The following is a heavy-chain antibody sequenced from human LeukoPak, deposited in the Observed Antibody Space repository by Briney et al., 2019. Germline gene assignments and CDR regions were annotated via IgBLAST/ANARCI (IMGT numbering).Heavy chain of an antibody. CDR2: IYYSGST. CDR3: ARARRNYDILTGYSPPNWFDP. V-gene: IGHV4-39*07. D-gene: IGHD3-9*01. Sequence: SETLSLTCSVSGGSISGTSYYWGWIRQPPGKGLEWIGSIYYSGSTYYNPSLKSRVTISVDTSKNQFSLKLSSVTAADTAVYYCARARRNYDILTGYSPPNWFDPWGQGTLVTVSS. CDR1: GGSISGTSYY. J-gene: IGHJ5*02.